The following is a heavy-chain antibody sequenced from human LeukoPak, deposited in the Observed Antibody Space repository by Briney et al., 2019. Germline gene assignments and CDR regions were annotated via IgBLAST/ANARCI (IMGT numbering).Heavy chain of an antibody. D-gene: IGHD1-14*01. CDR2: INHSGNT. CDR1: GGSFSGYY. J-gene: IGHJ5*02. V-gene: IGHV4-34*01. Sequence: SETLSLTCAVYGGSFSGYYWTWIRQPPGKGLEWIGEINHSGNTNYNPSLKSRVTISVDTSKNQFSLKLSSVTAADTAVYYCARGLSTGEFDNRAKNWFDPWGQGTLVTVSS. CDR3: ARGLSTGEFDNRAKNWFDP.